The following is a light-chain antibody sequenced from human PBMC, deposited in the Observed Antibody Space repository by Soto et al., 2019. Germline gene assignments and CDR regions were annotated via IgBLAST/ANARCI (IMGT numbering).Light chain of an antibody. Sequence: QSALTQPASVSGSPGQSIIISCTGTSSDVGGYNDVSWYQQNPGKAPKLMIYDVSNRPSGVSNRFSGSKSGNTASLTISGLQAEDEADYYCSLYTSSSTVVFGGGTKVTVL. CDR1: SSDVGGYND. CDR3: SLYTSSSTVV. J-gene: IGLJ2*01. V-gene: IGLV2-14*01. CDR2: DVS.